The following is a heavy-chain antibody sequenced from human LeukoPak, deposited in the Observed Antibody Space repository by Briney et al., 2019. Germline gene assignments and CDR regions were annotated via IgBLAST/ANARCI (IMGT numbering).Heavy chain of an antibody. Sequence: GGSLRLSCAASGFTFSSYGMHWVRQAPGKGLEWVAFIRYDGSNKYYADSVKGRFTISRDNSKNTLYLQMNSLRAEDTAVYYCAKDKYTMVRGNMDVWGKGTTVTISS. V-gene: IGHV3-30*02. J-gene: IGHJ6*03. CDR3: AKDKYTMVRGNMDV. D-gene: IGHD3-10*01. CDR1: GFTFSSYG. CDR2: IRYDGSNK.